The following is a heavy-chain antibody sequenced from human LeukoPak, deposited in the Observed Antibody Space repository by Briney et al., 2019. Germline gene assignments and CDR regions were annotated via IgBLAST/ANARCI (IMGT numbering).Heavy chain of an antibody. CDR1: GYTFIGYY. CDR2: INPSGGTT. CDR3: TRAGVSLRFLEWFDAFDI. D-gene: IGHD3-3*01. V-gene: IGHV1-46*03. Sequence: ASVEVSCKASGYTFIGYYMHWVRQAPGQVPEWMGMINPSGGTTDYAQRFQGRLTVTRDTSTTTVYMELSSLRSEDTAVYYCTRAGVSLRFLEWFDAFDIWGQGTMVTVSS. J-gene: IGHJ3*02.